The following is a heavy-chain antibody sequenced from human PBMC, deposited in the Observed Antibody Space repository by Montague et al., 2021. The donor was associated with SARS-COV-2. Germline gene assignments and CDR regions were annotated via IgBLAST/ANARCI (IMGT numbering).Heavy chain of an antibody. Sequence: SETLSLTCTVSGDSVKTNLYYWGWIRQRPGKGLEWIGNIYYTGTTYYNPSLKSRVTMSVDTSKNQFSLKLTTVTAADTAVYYCANADRCSSSSCYLPFDSWGQGTLVTVSS. V-gene: IGHV4-39*01. CDR1: GDSVKTNLYY. CDR2: IYYTGTT. D-gene: IGHD2-15*01. CDR3: ANADRCSSSSCYLPFDS. J-gene: IGHJ4*02.